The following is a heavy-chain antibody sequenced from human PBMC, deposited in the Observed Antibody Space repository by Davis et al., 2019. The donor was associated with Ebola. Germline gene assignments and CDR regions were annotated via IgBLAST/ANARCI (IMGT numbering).Heavy chain of an antibody. CDR3: ARGKYYYGMDV. CDR1: GGSISSYY. V-gene: IGHV4-59*01. CDR2: IYYSGST. J-gene: IGHJ6*02. Sequence: SETLSLTCTVSGGSISSYYWSWIRQPPGKGLEWIGYIYYSGSTNYNPSLKSRVTISVDTSKNQFSLKLSSVTAADTAVYYCARGKYYYGMDVWGQGNTVTVSS.